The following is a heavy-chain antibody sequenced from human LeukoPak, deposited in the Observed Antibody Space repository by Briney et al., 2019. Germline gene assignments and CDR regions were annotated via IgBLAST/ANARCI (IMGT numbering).Heavy chain of an antibody. J-gene: IGHJ4*02. D-gene: IGHD2-2*01. CDR2: INAYSGNT. CDR1: GYTYTTYG. CDR3: GFGECSSTSCYPRRGH. Sequence: ASVKVSCKASGYTYTTYGISWVRQAPGQGLEWMGWINAYSGNTDYTQNLQGRLTMATDTSTTTAYMELRSLRSDGTAVYYWGFGECSSTSCYPRRGHWGQGTLVSVSS. V-gene: IGHV1-18*01.